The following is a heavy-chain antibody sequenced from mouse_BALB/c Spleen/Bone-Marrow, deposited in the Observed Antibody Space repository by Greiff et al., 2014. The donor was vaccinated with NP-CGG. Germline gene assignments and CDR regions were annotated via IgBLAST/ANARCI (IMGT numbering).Heavy chain of an antibody. CDR1: GFSLTSYG. Sequence: VQLQQSGPDLVSPSQSLSLTCTVSGFSLTSYGLHWVRQPPGKGLEWLGVIWSDGSTTYNSALKSRLSISKVNSKRQVLLKMNSLQTDDTAMYYGARSGTDYAMDYWGQGTSVTVST. CDR2: IWSDGST. J-gene: IGHJ4*01. CDR3: ARSGTDYAMDY. D-gene: IGHD4-1*01. V-gene: IGHV2-6-2*01.